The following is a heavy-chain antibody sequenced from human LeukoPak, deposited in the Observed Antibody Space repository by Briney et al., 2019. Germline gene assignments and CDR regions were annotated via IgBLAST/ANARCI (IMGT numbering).Heavy chain of an antibody. D-gene: IGHD3-22*01. Sequence: GGSLGLSCAASGFTFSSYSMNWVRQAPGKGLEWVSSISSSSSYIYYADSVKGRFTISRDNAKNSLYLQMNSLRAEDTAVYYCAKEKNYDSSGQIYYWGQGTLVTVSS. CDR2: ISSSSSYI. CDR3: AKEKNYDSSGQIYY. J-gene: IGHJ4*02. CDR1: GFTFSSYS. V-gene: IGHV3-21*04.